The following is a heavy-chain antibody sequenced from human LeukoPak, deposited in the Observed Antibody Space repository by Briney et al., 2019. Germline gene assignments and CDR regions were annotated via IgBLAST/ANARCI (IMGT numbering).Heavy chain of an antibody. J-gene: IGHJ4*02. D-gene: IGHD4-17*01. V-gene: IGHV3-66*01. CDR3: ARVHYGDSSFEFDY. CDR2: IYSGGST. CDR1: GFTVSSNY. Sequence: PGGSLRLSCAASGFTVSSNYMSWVRQAPGKGLEWVSVIYSGGSTYYADSVKGRFTISRDNSKNTLYLQMNSLRAEDTAVYYCARVHYGDSSFEFDYWGQGTLVTVSS.